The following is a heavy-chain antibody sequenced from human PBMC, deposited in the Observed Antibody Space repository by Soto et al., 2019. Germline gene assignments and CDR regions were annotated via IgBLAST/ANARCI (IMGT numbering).Heavy chain of an antibody. D-gene: IGHD3-10*01. CDR3: ERVRGSGSYAAYYFDS. CDR2: IHYSGST. CDR1: GGSISNGGYY. V-gene: IGHV4-31*03. Sequence: SSETLSLTCTVSGGSISNGGYYWNWVRQHPGKGLEWIGYIHYSGSTWYNPSLESRVTISVDTSKDQFSLKLRSVTAADTAVYYCERVRGSGSYAAYYFDSSGQGPLVTVSS. J-gene: IGHJ4*01.